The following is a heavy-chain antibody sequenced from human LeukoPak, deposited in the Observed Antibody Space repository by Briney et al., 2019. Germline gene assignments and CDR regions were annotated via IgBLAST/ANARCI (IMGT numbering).Heavy chain of an antibody. CDR2: IRQDGGEQ. Sequence: GGSLRLSCEASGFTFSNDWMGWVRQAPGKGLEWVANIRQDGGEQYYMDSVKGRFTISRDNGKNSAYLQMNSLRVEDTAVYYCANFQTVGVKPFEHWGQGTLVTVSS. D-gene: IGHD1-26*01. V-gene: IGHV3-7*01. CDR1: GFTFSNDW. CDR3: ANFQTVGVKPFEH. J-gene: IGHJ5*02.